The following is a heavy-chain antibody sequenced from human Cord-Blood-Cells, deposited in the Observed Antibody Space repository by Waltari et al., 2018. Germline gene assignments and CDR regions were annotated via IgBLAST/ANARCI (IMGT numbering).Heavy chain of an antibody. Sequence: EVQLVETGGGLIQPGGSLRLSCAASGFTVSSNYMSGVRQAPGKGLEWVSVIYSGGSTYYADSVKGRFTISRDNSKNTLYLQMNSLRAEDTAVYYCARDPDYCSSTSCYTSWGQGTLVTVSS. D-gene: IGHD2-2*02. CDR2: IYSGGST. V-gene: IGHV3-53*02. CDR1: GFTVSSNY. CDR3: ARDPDYCSSTSCYTS. J-gene: IGHJ5*02.